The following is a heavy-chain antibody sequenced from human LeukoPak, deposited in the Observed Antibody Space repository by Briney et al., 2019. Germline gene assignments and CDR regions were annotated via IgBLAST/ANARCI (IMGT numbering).Heavy chain of an antibody. Sequence: GGSLRLSCAASGFTFSSYGMHWVRQAPGKGLEWVACIRYDGSNKYYADSVKGRFTISRDNSKNTLYLQMNSLRAEDTAVYYCAKDLGYSYGAPFDYWGQGTLVTVSS. CDR1: GFTFSSYG. J-gene: IGHJ4*02. D-gene: IGHD5-18*01. CDR2: IRYDGSNK. CDR3: AKDLGYSYGAPFDY. V-gene: IGHV3-30*02.